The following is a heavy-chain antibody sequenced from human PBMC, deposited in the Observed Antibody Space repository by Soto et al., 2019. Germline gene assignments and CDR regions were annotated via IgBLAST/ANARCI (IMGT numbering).Heavy chain of an antibody. D-gene: IGHD2-15*01. CDR3: ARDARVVVAAISSDY. V-gene: IGHV3-21*01. J-gene: IGHJ4*02. Sequence: GGSLRLSCAASGFTFSSYSMNWVRQAPGKGLEWVSSISSSSSYIYYADSVKGRFTISRDNAKNSLYLQMNSLRAEDTAVYYCARDARVVVAAISSDYWGQGTLVTVSS. CDR1: GFTFSSYS. CDR2: ISSSSSYI.